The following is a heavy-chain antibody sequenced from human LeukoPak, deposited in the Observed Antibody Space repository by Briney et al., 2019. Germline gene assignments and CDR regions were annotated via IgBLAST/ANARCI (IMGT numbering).Heavy chain of an antibody. CDR1: GFTFSSYG. CDR2: IWYDGSNK. CDR3: ARDERWVDFDH. V-gene: IGHV3-33*01. D-gene: IGHD5-24*01. Sequence: GSLRLSCAASGFTFSSYGMHWVRQAPGKGLEWVAVIWYDGSNKYYADSVKGRFTISRDNAKNSLYLQMNSLRAEDTAVYYCARDERWVDFDHWGQGTLVTVSS. J-gene: IGHJ4*02.